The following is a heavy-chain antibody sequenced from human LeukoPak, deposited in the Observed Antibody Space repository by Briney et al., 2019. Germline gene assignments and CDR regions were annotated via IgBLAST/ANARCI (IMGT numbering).Heavy chain of an antibody. CDR3: AKGSKGTYDY. Sequence: PGGSLRLSCVASGFTLSNYVMAWVRQAPGKGLEYVSSIIGNGDSTYYADSVKGRFTISRDNSKNTLYLQMNSLRAEDTAIYYCAKGSKGTYDYWGQRTLVTVSS. V-gene: IGHV3-23*01. J-gene: IGHJ4*02. CDR1: GFTLSNYV. CDR2: IIGNGDST.